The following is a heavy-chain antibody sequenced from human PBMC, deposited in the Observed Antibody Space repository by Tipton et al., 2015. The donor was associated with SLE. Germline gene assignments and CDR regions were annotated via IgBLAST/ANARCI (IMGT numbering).Heavy chain of an antibody. D-gene: IGHD6-19*01. CDR3: ASQTLGAVADDV. CDR2: MNPNSGNT. V-gene: IGHV1-8*01. CDR1: GYTFTSYD. J-gene: IGHJ6*02. Sequence: QSGAEVKKPGASVKVSCKASGYTFTSYDINWVRQATGQGLEWMGWMNPNSGNTGYAQKFQGRVTMTRNTSISTAYMELSNLRSEDTAVYYCASQTLGAVADDVWGQGTTVTVSS.